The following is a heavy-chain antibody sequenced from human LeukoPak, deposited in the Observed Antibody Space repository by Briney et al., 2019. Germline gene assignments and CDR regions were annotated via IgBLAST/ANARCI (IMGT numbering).Heavy chain of an antibody. D-gene: IGHD3-10*01. CDR3: ARHSPGGAFDI. V-gene: IGHV4-39*01. Sequence: SETLSLTCTVSGDSISSSSYDWGWIRQPPGKGLEWIGSIYYSGSTYYNPSLKSRVTISVDTSKNQFSLKLSSVTAADTAVYYCARHSPGGAFDIWGQGTMVTVSS. J-gene: IGHJ3*02. CDR2: IYYSGST. CDR1: GDSISSSSYD.